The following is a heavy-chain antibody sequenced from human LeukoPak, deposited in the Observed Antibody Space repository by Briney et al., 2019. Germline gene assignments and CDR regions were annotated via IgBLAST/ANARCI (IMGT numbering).Heavy chain of an antibody. CDR3: ARDPRDGYNCPFDY. D-gene: IGHD5-24*01. J-gene: IGHJ4*02. V-gene: IGHV1-2*02. Sequence: ASVKVSCKASGYTFTDYFIHWVRQAPGQGLEWMGWINPNSGDTNYAQKFQGRVTMTRDTSITTAYMELISLRSDETAVYYCARDPRDGYNCPFDYWGQGTLATVSS. CDR2: INPNSGDT. CDR1: GYTFTDYF.